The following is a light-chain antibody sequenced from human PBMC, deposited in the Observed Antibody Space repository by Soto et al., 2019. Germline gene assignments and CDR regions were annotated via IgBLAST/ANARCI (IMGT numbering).Light chain of an antibody. CDR1: QTINTW. CDR3: QQYNSYST. V-gene: IGKV1-5*03. CDR2: RAS. Sequence: DIQMTQSPSTLSASVGDRVTITCRASQTINTWLAWYQQKPGKAPKLLIHRASTLESGVPSRFSGSGSGTEFILTISSLQPDDFATYYCQQYNSYSTFGQGTKLEIK. J-gene: IGKJ2*01.